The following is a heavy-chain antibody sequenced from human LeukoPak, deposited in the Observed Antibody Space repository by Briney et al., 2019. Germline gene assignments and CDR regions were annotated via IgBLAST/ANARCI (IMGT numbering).Heavy chain of an antibody. CDR3: AKDAYDSSGDDDAFDI. J-gene: IGHJ3*02. CDR2: ISGSGGST. V-gene: IGHV3-23*01. D-gene: IGHD3-22*01. CDR1: RFTFSSYA. Sequence: GGSLRLSCAASRFTFSSYAMSWVRQAPGKGLEWVSAISGSGGSTYYADSVKGRFTISRDNSKNTLYLQMNSLRAEDTAVYYCAKDAYDSSGDDDAFDIWGQGTMVTVSS.